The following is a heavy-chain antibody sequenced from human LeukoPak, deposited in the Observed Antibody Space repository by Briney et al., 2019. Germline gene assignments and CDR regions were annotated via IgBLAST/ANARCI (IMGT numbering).Heavy chain of an antibody. CDR3: ARVVGNLVWGSYRPEGCFDS. D-gene: IGHD3-16*02. V-gene: IGHV1-18*01. CDR1: GYTLTSYV. Sequence: VAAVKVSCKASGYTLTSYVICWVRPAPGQGPEWVGWINMYNGNTNYAQKLQDRVTMTTDTSTSTAYMELRSLRSDDTAEYYCARVVGNLVWGSYRPEGCFDSWGRGTLVTVSS. J-gene: IGHJ4*02. CDR2: INMYNGNT.